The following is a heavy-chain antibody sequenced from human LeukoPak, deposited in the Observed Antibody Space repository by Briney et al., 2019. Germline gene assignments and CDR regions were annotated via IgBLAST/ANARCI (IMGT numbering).Heavy chain of an antibody. D-gene: IGHD3-9*01. Sequence: SEALSLTCTVSGGSISSYYWSWIRQPAGKGLEWIGRIYTSGSTNYNPSLKSRVTISVDKSKNQFSLKLSSVTAADTAVYYCAREPGYSGSFDYWGQGTLVTVSS. V-gene: IGHV4-4*07. CDR1: GGSISSYY. CDR2: IYTSGST. CDR3: AREPGYSGSFDY. J-gene: IGHJ4*02.